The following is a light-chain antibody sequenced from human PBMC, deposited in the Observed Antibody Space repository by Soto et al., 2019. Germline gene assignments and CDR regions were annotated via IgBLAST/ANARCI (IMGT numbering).Light chain of an antibody. J-gene: IGLJ2*01. CDR1: SSDVGAYNY. V-gene: IGLV1-51*01. CDR3: GTWDSNLSVGL. Sequence: QSVLTQPASVSGSPGQSITISCTGTSSDVGAYNYVSWYQRHPGTAPKLLIYDNNKRPSGIPDRFSGSKSGTSATLGITGLQTGDEADYYCGTWDSNLSVGLFGGGTKLTVL. CDR2: DNN.